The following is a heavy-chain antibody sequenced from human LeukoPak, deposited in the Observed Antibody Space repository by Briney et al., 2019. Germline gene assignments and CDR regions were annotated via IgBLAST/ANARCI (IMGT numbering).Heavy chain of an antibody. CDR2: IYYSGST. Sequence: SETLSLTCTVSGGSVSSGSYYWSWIRQPPGKGLEWIGYIYYSGSTNYNPSLKSRVTISVDTSKNQFSLKLSSVTAADTAVYYCARGISYHHPFDYWGQGTLVTVSS. CDR3: ARGISYHHPFDY. V-gene: IGHV4-61*01. D-gene: IGHD2-2*01. J-gene: IGHJ4*02. CDR1: GGSVSSGSYY.